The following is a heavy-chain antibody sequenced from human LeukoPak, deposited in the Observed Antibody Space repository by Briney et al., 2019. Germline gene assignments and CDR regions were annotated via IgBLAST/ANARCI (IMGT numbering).Heavy chain of an antibody. CDR3: ARATLGWLRKENVDY. J-gene: IGHJ4*02. CDR2: ISYDGKYQ. V-gene: IGHV3-30*04. CDR1: GFTFSNYP. Sequence: GGSLRLSCAASGFTFSNYPMHWVRQAPGKGLEWVSVISYDGKYQYYADSVKGRFTISRDNSKNTLYLQMNSLRVEDTAIYYRARATLGWLRKENVDYWGQGNLVTVSS. D-gene: IGHD5-12*01.